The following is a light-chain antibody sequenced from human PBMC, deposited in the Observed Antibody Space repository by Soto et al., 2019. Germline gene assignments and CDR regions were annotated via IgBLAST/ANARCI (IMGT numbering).Light chain of an antibody. Sequence: DIVMTQSPDSLAVSLGERATVNCKSSQSVLYSSNDKNYLAWYQQKPGQPPKLLIYRASTRESGVPDRFSGSGSGTDFTLTISSLQAEDVAVYYCQQSYSIPWTFGQGTKVEIK. J-gene: IGKJ1*01. V-gene: IGKV4-1*01. CDR1: QSVLYSSNDKNY. CDR2: RAS. CDR3: QQSYSIPWT.